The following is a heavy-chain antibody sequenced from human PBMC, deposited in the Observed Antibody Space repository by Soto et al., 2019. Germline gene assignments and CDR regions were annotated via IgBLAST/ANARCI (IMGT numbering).Heavy chain of an antibody. V-gene: IGHV3-30*04. Sequence: QVQLVESGGGVVQPGRSLRLSCAASGLTFSRYTMHWVRQAPGKGLEWVAVISYDGSNKYYADSVKGRFTISRDNSKNTLYLQMNSLRAEDTAVYYCARAIRGRDYYYGMDVWGQGTTVTVSS. CDR2: ISYDGSNK. CDR1: GLTFSRYT. J-gene: IGHJ6*02. CDR3: ARAIRGRDYYYGMDV. D-gene: IGHD3-16*01.